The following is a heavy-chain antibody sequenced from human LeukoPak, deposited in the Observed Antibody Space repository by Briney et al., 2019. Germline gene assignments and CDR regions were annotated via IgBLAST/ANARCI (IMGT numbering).Heavy chain of an antibody. D-gene: IGHD2-2*01. J-gene: IGHJ3*02. CDR3: ASPSHQLLLDAFDI. V-gene: IGHV3-30*02. CDR1: GFTFSSYG. CDR2: IRYDGSNK. Sequence: PGGSLRLSCAASGFTFSSYGMHWVRHAPGKGLEWVAFIRYDGSNKYYADSVKGRFTISRDNSKNTLYLQMNSLRAEDTAVYYCASPSHQLLLDAFDIWGQGTMVTVSS.